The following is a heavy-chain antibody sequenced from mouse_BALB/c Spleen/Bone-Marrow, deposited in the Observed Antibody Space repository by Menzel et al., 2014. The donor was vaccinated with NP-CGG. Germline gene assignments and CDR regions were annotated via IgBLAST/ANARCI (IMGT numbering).Heavy chain of an antibody. CDR1: GYSITSGYS. Sequence: VQLQQSGPDLVKPSQSLLLPCTVTGYSITSGYSWHWIRQFPVNKLEWLGYIHYSGSTNYNPSLKSRISITRDTSKNQFFLQLNSVPTEDTATYYCATDYYGWFAYWGQGTLVTVSA. V-gene: IGHV3-1*02. CDR2: IHYSGST. CDR3: ATDYYGWFAY. J-gene: IGHJ3*01. D-gene: IGHD1-1*01.